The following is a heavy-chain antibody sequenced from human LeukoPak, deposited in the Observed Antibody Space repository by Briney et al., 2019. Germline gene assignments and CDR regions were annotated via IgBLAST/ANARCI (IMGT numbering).Heavy chain of an antibody. D-gene: IGHD3/OR15-3a*01. CDR1: GYTFTGYY. CDR3: ARDLRPLFGLVIQHMAAFDY. Sequence: AAVKVSCKASGYTFTGYYMHWVRQAPGQGLEWMGWINPNSGGTNYAQKFQGRVTMTRDTSISTAYMELSRLRSDDTAVYYCARDLRPLFGLVIQHMAAFDYWGQGTLVTVSS. J-gene: IGHJ4*02. CDR2: INPNSGGT. V-gene: IGHV1-2*02.